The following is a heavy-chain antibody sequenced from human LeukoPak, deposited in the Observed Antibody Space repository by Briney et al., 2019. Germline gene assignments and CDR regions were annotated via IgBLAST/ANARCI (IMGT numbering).Heavy chain of an antibody. CDR2: INPNSGGT. CDR3: ASSVVVPAAISYYYYMDV. J-gene: IGHJ6*03. D-gene: IGHD2-2*01. CDR1: GYTFTGYY. Sequence: GASVKGSCKASGYTFTGYYMHWVRQAPVQGLEWMGWINPNSGGTNYAQKFQGRVTMTRDTSISTAYMELSRLRSDDTAVYYCASSVVVPAAISYYYYMDVWGKGTTVTVSS. V-gene: IGHV1-2*02.